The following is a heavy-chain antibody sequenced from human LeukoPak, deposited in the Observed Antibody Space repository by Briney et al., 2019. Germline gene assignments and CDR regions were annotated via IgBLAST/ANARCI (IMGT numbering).Heavy chain of an antibody. CDR3: ARGPAAEGENWFDP. V-gene: IGHV4-34*01. CDR1: GGSFSGYY. Sequence: SETLSLTCAVYGGSFSGYYWSWIRQPPGKGLEWIGEINHSGSTNYNPSLKSRVTISVDTSKNQFSVKLSSVTAADTAVYYFARGPAAEGENWFDPWGQGTLVTVSS. CDR2: INHSGST. D-gene: IGHD6-13*01. J-gene: IGHJ5*02.